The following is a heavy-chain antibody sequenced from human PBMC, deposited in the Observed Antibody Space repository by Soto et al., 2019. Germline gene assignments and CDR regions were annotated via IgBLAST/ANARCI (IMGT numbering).Heavy chain of an antibody. V-gene: IGHV3-33*06. J-gene: IGHJ6*02. CDR2: IWYDGTDN. CDR1: GFAFSRYG. Sequence: GGSLRLSCAASGFAFSRYGMHWVRQAPDKGLEWVAVIWYDGTDNYYADSVKGRFTISRDNSKNTLYLQVDSLRVDDTAVYYCAKDRSSSLDAMDVWRQGTTVTVS. CDR3: AKDRSSSLDAMDV. D-gene: IGHD6-13*01.